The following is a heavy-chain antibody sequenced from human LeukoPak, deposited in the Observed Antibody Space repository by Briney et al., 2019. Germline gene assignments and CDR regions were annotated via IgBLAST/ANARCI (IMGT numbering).Heavy chain of an antibody. V-gene: IGHV1-18*01. CDR1: GYTFTSYG. CDR3: ARDEAGSYSYNWFDP. D-gene: IGHD1-26*01. J-gene: IGHJ5*02. Sequence: ASVKVSCKASGYTFTSYGISWVRQAPGQGLEWMGWISAYTGNTNYAQMLQCRVTMTTDTSTSTAYMELRSLRSDDTAVYYCARDEAGSYSYNWFDPWGQGTLVTVSS. CDR2: ISAYTGNT.